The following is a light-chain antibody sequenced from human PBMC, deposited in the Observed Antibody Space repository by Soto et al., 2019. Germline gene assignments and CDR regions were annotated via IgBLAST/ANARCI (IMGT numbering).Light chain of an antibody. CDR3: HHYGPAPWT. CDR2: GAY. J-gene: IGKJ1*01. V-gene: IGKV3-20*01. CDR1: QTVRGNY. Sequence: EIVLTQSTGTLSLSPGERATLSCRASQTVRGNYLAWFQQKPGQAPRLLIYGAYTRAAGVPDRFSASGSGTDFSLPSNILEPEDFAVYYFHHYGPAPWTVGQGTKVEI.